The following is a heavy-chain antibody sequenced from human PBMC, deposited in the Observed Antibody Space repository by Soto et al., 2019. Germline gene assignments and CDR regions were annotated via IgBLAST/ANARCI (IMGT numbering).Heavy chain of an antibody. CDR1: GGTFSSYA. CDR2: IIPIFGTG. Sequence: QVQLVQSGAEVKKPGSSVKVSCKASGGTFSSYAISWVRQAPGQGLEWMGGIIPIFGTGNYAQKFQGRVTTTADESTSTSYMELSRLRSEDTALYYCARDFHRGNSGSYYYWSHGTLVTVSS. J-gene: IGHJ4*01. D-gene: IGHD1-26*01. CDR3: ARDFHRGNSGSYYY. V-gene: IGHV1-69*01.